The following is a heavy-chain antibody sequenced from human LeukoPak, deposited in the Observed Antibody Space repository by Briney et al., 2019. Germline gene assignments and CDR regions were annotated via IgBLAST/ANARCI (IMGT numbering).Heavy chain of an antibody. J-gene: IGHJ4*02. CDR3: ARDAYMVRGVIGSPDY. CDR2: ISSSSSYI. CDR1: GFTFSSYS. D-gene: IGHD3-10*01. Sequence: PGGSLRLSCAASGFTFSSYSMNWVRKAHEADFVRVSSISSSSSYIYYADSVKGRFTISRDNAKTSLYLQMNSLRAEDTSVYYCARDAYMVRGVIGSPDYWGQGTLVTVSS. V-gene: IGHV3-21*01.